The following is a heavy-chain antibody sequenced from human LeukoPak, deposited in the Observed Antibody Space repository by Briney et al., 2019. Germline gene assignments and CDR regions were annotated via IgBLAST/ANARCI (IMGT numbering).Heavy chain of an antibody. V-gene: IGHV3-30*03. D-gene: IGHD3-3*01. J-gene: IGHJ3*02. CDR1: GFTFSSYG. Sequence: GRSLRLSCAASGFTFSSYGMHWVRQAPGKRLEWVAVISYDGSNKYYADSVKGRFTISRDNSKNTLYLQMNSLRAEDTAVYYCADITGAFDIWGQGTMVTVSS. CDR3: ADITGAFDI. CDR2: ISYDGSNK.